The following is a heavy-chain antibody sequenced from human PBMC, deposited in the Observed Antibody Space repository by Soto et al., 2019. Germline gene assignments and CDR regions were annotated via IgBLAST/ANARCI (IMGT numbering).Heavy chain of an antibody. Sequence: GGSLRLSCTASGFTFGDYAMSWFRQAPGKGLEWVGFIRSKAYGGTTEYAASVKGRFTISRDDSKSIAYLQMNSLKTEDTAVYYCTRWPLAVAATSGFDYWGQGTLVTVSS. CDR1: GFTFGDYA. CDR3: TRWPLAVAATSGFDY. V-gene: IGHV3-49*03. D-gene: IGHD6-19*01. J-gene: IGHJ4*02. CDR2: IRSKAYGGTT.